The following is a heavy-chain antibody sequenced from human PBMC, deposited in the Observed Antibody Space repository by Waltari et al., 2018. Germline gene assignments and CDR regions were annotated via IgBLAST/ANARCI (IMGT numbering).Heavy chain of an antibody. J-gene: IGHJ6*02. Sequence: EVQLVESGGGLIQPGGSLRLSCAASGFTVSSNYMSWVSQAPGKGLEGVSVIYSGGSTYYADSLKGRFTISRDNSKNTLYLQMNSLRAEDTAVYYCARDYDFWSGAYGMDVWGQGTTVTVSS. V-gene: IGHV3-53*01. CDR3: ARDYDFWSGAYGMDV. CDR2: IYSGGST. CDR1: GFTVSSNY. D-gene: IGHD3-3*01.